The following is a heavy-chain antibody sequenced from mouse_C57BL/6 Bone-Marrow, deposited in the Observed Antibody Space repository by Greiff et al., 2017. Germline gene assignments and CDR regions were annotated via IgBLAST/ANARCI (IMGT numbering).Heavy chain of an antibody. D-gene: IGHD4-1*01. J-gene: IGHJ3*01. V-gene: IGHV3-6*01. Sequence: VQLKESGPGLVKPSQSLSLTCSVTGYSITSGYYWNWIRQFPGNKLEWMGYISYDGSNNYNPSLKNRISITRDTSKNQFFLKLNSVTTEDTATYYCAREGGTAMFAYWGQGTLVTVSA. CDR1: GYSITSGYY. CDR3: AREGGTAMFAY. CDR2: ISYDGSN.